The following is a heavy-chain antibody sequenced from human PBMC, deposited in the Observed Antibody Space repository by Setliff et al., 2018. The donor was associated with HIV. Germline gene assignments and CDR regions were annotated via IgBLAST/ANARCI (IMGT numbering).Heavy chain of an antibody. CDR1: GDPFNFNYYY. Sequence: SETLSLTCTVSGDPFNFNYYYWVWIRQPPGKGLEWIGSIYYSGSTYYNPSLKSRVTISVDTSKNHFSLKLRSVTAADTAVYYCARQAPSGELYCFDYWGQGTLVTVSS. V-gene: IGHV4-39*01. CDR2: IYYSGST. CDR3: ARQAPSGELYCFDY. J-gene: IGHJ4*02. D-gene: IGHD3-10*01.